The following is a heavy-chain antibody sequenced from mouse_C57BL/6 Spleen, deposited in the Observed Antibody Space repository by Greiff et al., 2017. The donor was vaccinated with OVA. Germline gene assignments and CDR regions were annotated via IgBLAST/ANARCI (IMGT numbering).Heavy chain of an antibody. CDR3: ARWYFDV. CDR1: GYTFTSYW. V-gene: IGHV1-55*01. CDR2: IYPDSGST. J-gene: IGHJ1*03. Sequence: QVQLQQPGAELVKPGASVKLSCKASGYTFTSYWITWVKQRPGQGLEWIGNIYPDSGSTKYNEKFQSKATLTVDTSSSTAYMQLSSLTSEASAVYYCARWYFDVWGTGTTVTVSS.